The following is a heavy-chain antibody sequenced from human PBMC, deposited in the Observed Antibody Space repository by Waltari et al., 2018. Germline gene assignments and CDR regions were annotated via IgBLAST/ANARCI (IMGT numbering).Heavy chain of an antibody. V-gene: IGHV3-53*04. CDR2: IYDDGAT. CDR1: GFTVSNNY. Sequence: EVQVVESGGELVQPGGSLRLSCAASGFTVSNNYVTWVRQAPGKGLEWVSVIYDDGATYYADSVKGRFTISRHNSKNTVYLQMNTLRTEDTAVYYCARALAPGRYYFYMDVWGKGTTVTISS. J-gene: IGHJ6*03. CDR3: ARALAPGRYYFYMDV. D-gene: IGHD3-10*01.